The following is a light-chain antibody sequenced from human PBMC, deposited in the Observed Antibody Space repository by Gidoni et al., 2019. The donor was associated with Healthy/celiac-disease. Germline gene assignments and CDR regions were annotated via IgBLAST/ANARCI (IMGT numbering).Light chain of an antibody. J-gene: IGLJ2*01. CDR1: KLGDKY. Sequence: SYELTQPPSVSVSPGQTASITCSGDKLGDKYACWYQQKPCQSPVLVIYPDSKRPSGIPERFSGSNSGNTATLTISGTQAMDEADYYCQAWDSSTVVFGGGTQLTVL. CDR2: PDS. V-gene: IGLV3-1*01. CDR3: QAWDSSTVV.